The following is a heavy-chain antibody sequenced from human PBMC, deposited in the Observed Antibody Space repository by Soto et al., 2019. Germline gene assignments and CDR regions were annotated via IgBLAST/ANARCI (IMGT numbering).Heavy chain of an antibody. CDR3: VKFRWRAYHYYYMDV. V-gene: IGHV3-23*01. CDR1: GFSFSTYG. CDR2: YGGSGGST. Sequence: DVQLLESGGGLAQRGGSLRLSCAASGFSFSTYGMTWVRQASGKGLEWVSYGGSGGSTYYADSVKGRFTISRDHSKNTLYLQMNSLRAEDTAVYYWVKFRWRAYHYYYMDVWGNGTTVTVSS. D-gene: IGHD2-15*01. J-gene: IGHJ6*03.